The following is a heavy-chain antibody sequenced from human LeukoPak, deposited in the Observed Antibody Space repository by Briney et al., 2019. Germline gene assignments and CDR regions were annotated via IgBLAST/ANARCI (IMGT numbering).Heavy chain of an antibody. J-gene: IGHJ5*02. V-gene: IGHV1-46*01. D-gene: IGHD5-24*01. CDR3: ARDNSVRDEAWWFNP. CDR2: INPSGTWT. CDR1: GYTFTRYY. Sequence: RASVKVSCEAFGYTFTRYYMHWVRQAPGQGPEWMGVINPSGTWTTYPQKFQGRLTLTRDMSTTTDYLELSSLRSEDTAVYYCARDNSVRDEAWWFNPWGQGTLVTVSS.